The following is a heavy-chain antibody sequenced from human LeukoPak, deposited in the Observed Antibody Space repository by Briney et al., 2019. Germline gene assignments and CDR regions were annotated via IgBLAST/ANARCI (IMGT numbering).Heavy chain of an antibody. V-gene: IGHV4-39*07. CDR3: ARDGGTAGYSSGSDY. D-gene: IGHD5-18*01. J-gene: IGHJ4*02. CDR2: IYYSGST. CDR1: GGSISSSSYY. Sequence: TSETLSLTCTVSGGSISSSSYYWGWIRQPPGKGLEWIGSIYYSGSTNYNPSLKSRVTISVDTSKNQFSLKLSSVTAADTAVYYCARDGGTAGYSSGSDYWGQGTLVTVSS.